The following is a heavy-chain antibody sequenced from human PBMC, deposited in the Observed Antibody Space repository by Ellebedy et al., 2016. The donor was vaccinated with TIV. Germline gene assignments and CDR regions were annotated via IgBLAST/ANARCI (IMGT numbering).Heavy chain of an antibody. CDR2: ISYDGSNK. V-gene: IGHV3-30*18. CDR3: AKGGTLLWFGSLGLSV. J-gene: IGHJ6*02. CDR1: GFTFSSYG. Sequence: GGSLRLSXAASGFTFSSYGMHWVRQAPGKGLEWVAVISYDGSNKYYADSVKGRFTISRDNSKNTLYLQMNSLRAEDTAVYYCAKGGTLLWFGSLGLSVWGQGTTVTVSS. D-gene: IGHD3-10*01.